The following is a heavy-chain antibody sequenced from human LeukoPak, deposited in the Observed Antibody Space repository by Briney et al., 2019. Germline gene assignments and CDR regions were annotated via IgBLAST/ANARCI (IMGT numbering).Heavy chain of an antibody. CDR3: ASQGWEWELLKGERMSAFDI. CDR2: ISGSGGST. J-gene: IGHJ3*02. CDR1: GFTFSSYG. V-gene: IGHV3-23*01. Sequence: GGSLRLSCAASGFTFSSYGMSWVRQAPGKGLEWVSAISGSGGSTYYADSVKGRFTISRDNSKNTLYLQMNSLRAEDTAVYYCASQGWEWELLKGERMSAFDIWGQGTMVTVSS. D-gene: IGHD1-26*01.